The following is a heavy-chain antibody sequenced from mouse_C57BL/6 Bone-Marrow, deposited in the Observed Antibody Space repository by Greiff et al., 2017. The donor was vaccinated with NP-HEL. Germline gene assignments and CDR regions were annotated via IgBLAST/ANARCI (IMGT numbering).Heavy chain of an antibody. J-gene: IGHJ1*03. Sequence: QVTLKVSGPGILQSSQTLSLTCSFSGFSLSTSGMGVSWIRQPSGKGLEWLAHIYWDDDKRYKPSLKSRLTISKDTSRNQVFLKITSVDTADTATYYCARYYYCSSYPWYFDVWGTGTTVTVSS. CDR2: IYWDDDK. D-gene: IGHD1-1*01. V-gene: IGHV8-12*01. CDR1: GFSLSTSGMG. CDR3: ARYYYCSSYPWYFDV.